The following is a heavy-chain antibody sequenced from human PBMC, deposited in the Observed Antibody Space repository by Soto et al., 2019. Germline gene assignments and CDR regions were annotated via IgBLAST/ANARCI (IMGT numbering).Heavy chain of an antibody. CDR3: ARGYYDASGYYSFDY. V-gene: IGHV3-13*05. CDR2: IGTAGDP. Sequence: VGSLRLSCAAPGFTFSIYDMHWVRQATGKGLEWVSAIGTAGDPYYAASVKGRFTISRENAKNSLFLQMNSLRAGDTAVYYCARGYYDASGYYSFDYWGQGTLVTVSS. CDR1: GFTFSIYD. D-gene: IGHD3-22*01. J-gene: IGHJ4*02.